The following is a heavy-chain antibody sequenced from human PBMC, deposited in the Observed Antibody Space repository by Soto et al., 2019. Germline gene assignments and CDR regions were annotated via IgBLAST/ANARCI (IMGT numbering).Heavy chain of an antibody. CDR1: GFTFSTYT. CDR2: INGRGNYI. J-gene: IGHJ4*02. CDR3: VREDGKVGTNSAFDY. D-gene: IGHD1-26*01. Sequence: GGSLRLSCASSGFTFSTYTMNWVRQAPGKGLEWVSSINGRGNYIYYAESVKGRFTISRDDAKDSLYLQMGRLRAEDTALYYCVREDGKVGTNSAFDYWGLGALVTVSS. V-gene: IGHV3-21*01.